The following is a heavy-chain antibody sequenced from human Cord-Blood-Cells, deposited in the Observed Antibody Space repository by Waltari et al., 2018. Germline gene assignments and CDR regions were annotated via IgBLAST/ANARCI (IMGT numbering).Heavy chain of an antibody. J-gene: IGHJ5*02. V-gene: IGHV4-39*01. Sequence: QLQLQESGPGLVKPSETLSLTCTVSGGSISSRSYYWGWICQPPGTGLEWIGSIYYSGSTYYNPSLKSRVTISVDTSKNQFSLKLSAVTAADTAVYYCARQDIVVVPAASWFDPWGQGTLVTVSS. CDR3: ARQDIVVVPAASWFDP. CDR2: IYYSGST. D-gene: IGHD2-2*01. CDR1: GGSISSRSYY.